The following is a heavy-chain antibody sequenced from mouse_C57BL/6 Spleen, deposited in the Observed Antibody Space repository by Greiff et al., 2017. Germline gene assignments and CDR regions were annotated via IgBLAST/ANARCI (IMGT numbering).Heavy chain of an antibody. Sequence: QVQLQQSGAELVRPGASVTLSCKASGYTFTDYEMHWVKQTPVHGLEWIGAIDPETGGTAYNQKFKGKAIRAADKSSSTAYMELRSLTSEDSAVYYCTRSIYYDYAYAMDYWGQGTSVTVSS. CDR2: IDPETGGT. D-gene: IGHD2-4*01. V-gene: IGHV1-15*01. J-gene: IGHJ4*01. CDR1: GYTFTDYE. CDR3: TRSIYYDYAYAMDY.